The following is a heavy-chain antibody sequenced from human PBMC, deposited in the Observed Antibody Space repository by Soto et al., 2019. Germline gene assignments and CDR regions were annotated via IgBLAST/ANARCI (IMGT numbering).Heavy chain of an antibody. CDR2: ISGTGRTT. CDR3: AKGNTSGWYFFDH. D-gene: IGHD6-19*01. Sequence: GGSLRLSCEASGFTFSNCAMSWVRQAPGKGLEWVSGISGTGRTTFYTDSVKGRFTISRDNSKNTVYLQMNSLRDDDTAVYYCAKGNTSGWYFFDHWGQGSLVTVSA. V-gene: IGHV3-23*01. CDR1: GFTFSNCA. J-gene: IGHJ4*02.